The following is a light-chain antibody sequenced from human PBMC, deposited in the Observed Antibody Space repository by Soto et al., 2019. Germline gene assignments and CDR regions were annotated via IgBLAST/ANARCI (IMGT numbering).Light chain of an antibody. CDR3: AAWEDSLSGPYV. CDR2: RNN. Sequence: QSVLTQPPSASGTPGQRVTISCSGSSSNIGSNYVYLYQQLPGPAPKLLIYRNNHRPSGVPDRVSGSKSGTSASRAISGLRSEDEADYYCAAWEDSLSGPYVCGTGTKLTVL. V-gene: IGLV1-47*01. CDR1: SSNIGSNY. J-gene: IGLJ1*01.